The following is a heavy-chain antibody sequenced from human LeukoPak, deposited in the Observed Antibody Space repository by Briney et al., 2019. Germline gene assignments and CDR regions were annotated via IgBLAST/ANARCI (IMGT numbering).Heavy chain of an antibody. V-gene: IGHV4-34*01. CDR2: INHSGST. Sequence: SETLSLTCAVYGGSFSGYYWSWIRQPPGKGLEWIGEINHSGSTNYNPSLKSRVTISVDMSKNQFSLKLSSVTAADAAMYYCAVAGYGRRFDNWGQGTLVTVSS. J-gene: IGHJ4*02. CDR3: AVAGYGRRFDN. CDR1: GGSFSGYY. D-gene: IGHD5-18*01.